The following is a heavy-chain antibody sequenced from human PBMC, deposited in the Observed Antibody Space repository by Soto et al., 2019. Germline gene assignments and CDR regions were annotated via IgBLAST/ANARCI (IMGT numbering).Heavy chain of an antibody. CDR3: AKRDAGAGVSDY. Sequence: EVQLLESGGGLVQPGGSLRLSCVASGFTFNTHPMSWVRQAPGKGLEWISVISGIGGTGAYYTESVRGRFTISRDNSKNTLYLQMNSLRVDDTAVYYCAKRDAGAGVSDYWGQGILVTVSS. J-gene: IGHJ4*02. V-gene: IGHV3-23*01. CDR2: ISGIGGTGA. CDR1: GFTFNTHP. D-gene: IGHD1-26*01.